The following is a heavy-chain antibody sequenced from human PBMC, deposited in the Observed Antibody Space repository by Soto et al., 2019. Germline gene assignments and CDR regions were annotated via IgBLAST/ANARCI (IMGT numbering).Heavy chain of an antibody. CDR2: IYHSGST. J-gene: IGHJ4*02. V-gene: IGHV4-38-2*01. D-gene: IGHD6-19*01. CDR1: GYSISSGYY. CDR3: ARAMAVAGTPASFDY. Sequence: SETLSLTCAVSGYSISSGYYWGWIRQPPGKGLEWIGSIYHSGSTYYNPSLKSRVTISVDTSKNQFSLKLSSVTAADTAVYYCARAMAVAGTPASFDYWGQGTLVTVSS.